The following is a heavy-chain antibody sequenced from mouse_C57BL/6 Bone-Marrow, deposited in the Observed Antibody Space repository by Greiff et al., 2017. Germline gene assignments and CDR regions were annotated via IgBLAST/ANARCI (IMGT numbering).Heavy chain of an antibody. CDR3: ARVRLRRGWFAY. CDR2: LYPGSGST. CDR1: GYTFTSYW. Sequence: QVQLQQPGAELVKPGASVKMSCKASGYTFTSYWITWVTQRPGQGLEWIGDLYPGSGSTNYNEKFKSKATLTVDTSSSTAYMQLSSLTSEASAVYYCARVRLRRGWFAYWGQGTLVTVSA. J-gene: IGHJ3*01. D-gene: IGHD2-4*01. V-gene: IGHV1-55*01.